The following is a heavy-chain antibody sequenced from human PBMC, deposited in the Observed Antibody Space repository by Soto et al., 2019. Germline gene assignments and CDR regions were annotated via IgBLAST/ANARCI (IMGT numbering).Heavy chain of an antibody. CDR2: ISWSSVYT. Sequence: EVQLVESGGGLVHPGGSLRLSCAASEFTFGDYAMHWVRQAPGRGLEWVAFISWSSVYTGYADSVKGRFTISRDNAKNSLCLEMNRLRPEDTAVYHRVKDNSFGGEVSTYYFAFWGQGTLVTVSS. J-gene: IGHJ4*02. V-gene: IGHV3-9*01. CDR1: EFTFGDYA. CDR3: VKDNSFGGEVSTYYFAF. D-gene: IGHD2-21*01.